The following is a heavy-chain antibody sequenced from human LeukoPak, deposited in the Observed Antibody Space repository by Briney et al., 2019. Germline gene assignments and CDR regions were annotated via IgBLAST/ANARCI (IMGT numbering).Heavy chain of an antibody. J-gene: IGHJ4*02. CDR2: INPNSGGT. CDR3: ARDIPWIVVVPAAMRDY. Sequence: ASVKVSCKASGYTFTGYYMHWGRQAPGQGLEWMGWINPNSGGTNYAQKFQGRVTMTRDTSISTAYMELSRLRSDDTAVYYCARDIPWIVVVPAAMRDYWGQGTLVTVSS. CDR1: GYTFTGYY. V-gene: IGHV1-2*02. D-gene: IGHD2-2*01.